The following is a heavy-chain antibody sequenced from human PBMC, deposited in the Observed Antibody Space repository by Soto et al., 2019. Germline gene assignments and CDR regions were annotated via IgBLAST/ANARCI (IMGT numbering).Heavy chain of an antibody. CDR1: GYTLTELS. Sequence: QVQLVQSGAEVKKPGASVKVSCKVSGYTLTELSMHWVRQTPGKGLEWMGGFDPEDGETIYAQKFQGRVTMTEDTSTDTAYMELSSLRSEDTAAYYCAACIAVAVDFDYWGQGTLVTVSS. J-gene: IGHJ4*02. CDR3: AACIAVAVDFDY. CDR2: FDPEDGET. D-gene: IGHD6-19*01. V-gene: IGHV1-24*01.